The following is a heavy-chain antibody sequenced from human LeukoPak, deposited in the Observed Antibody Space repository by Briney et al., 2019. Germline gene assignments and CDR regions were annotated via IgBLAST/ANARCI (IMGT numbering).Heavy chain of an antibody. CDR1: GFTFNNYW. CDR3: ARDRYGDPVAGFDP. J-gene: IGHJ5*02. D-gene: IGHD4-17*01. V-gene: IGHV3-7*03. Sequence: GGSLRLSCAVSGFTFNNYWMSWVRQAPGKGLEWVANIKQDGSEKYYVDSVKGRFTISRDNAKNSLYLQMNSLRAEDTAVYYCARDRYGDPVAGFDPWGQGTLVTVSS. CDR2: IKQDGSEK.